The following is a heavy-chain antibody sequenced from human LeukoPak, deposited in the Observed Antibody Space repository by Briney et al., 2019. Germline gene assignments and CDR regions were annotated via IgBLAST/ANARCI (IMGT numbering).Heavy chain of an antibody. CDR1: GGSFSGYY. V-gene: IGHV4-34*01. J-gene: IGHJ4*02. Sequence: TSETLSLTCAVYGGSFSGYYWSWIRQPPGKGLEWIGEINHSGSTNYNPYLQSRVTISVDTSKNQFSLKLSSVTAADTAVYYCARVWFGVSDYWGQGNLGTVSS. D-gene: IGHD3-3*01. CDR3: ARVWFGVSDY. CDR2: INHSGST.